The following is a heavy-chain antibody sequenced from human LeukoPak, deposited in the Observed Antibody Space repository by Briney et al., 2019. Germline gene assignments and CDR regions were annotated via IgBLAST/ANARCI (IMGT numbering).Heavy chain of an antibody. CDR2: IIPIFGTA. V-gene: IGHV1-69*05. CDR1: GGTFSSYA. Sequence: SVKVSCKASGGTFSSYAISWVRQAPGQGLEWMGGIIPIFGTANYAQKFQGRVTITTDESTSTAYMELSSLRSEDTAVYYCARSQGYCSSTSCERLGYWGQGTLVTVSS. J-gene: IGHJ4*02. D-gene: IGHD2-2*01. CDR3: ARSQGYCSSTSCERLGY.